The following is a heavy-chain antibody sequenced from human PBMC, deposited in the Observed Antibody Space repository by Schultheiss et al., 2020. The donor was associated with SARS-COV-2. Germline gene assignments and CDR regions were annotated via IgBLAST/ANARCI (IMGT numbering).Heavy chain of an antibody. CDR3: ARDISFDCSSTSCYTDAGGWFDP. J-gene: IGHJ5*02. Sequence: GGSLRLSCVASRFTFSSYGMHWVRQAPGKGLEWVSAISGSGGSTYYADSVKGRFTISRDNSKNTLYLQMNSLRDEDTAVYYCARDISFDCSSTSCYTDAGGWFDPWGQGTLVTVSS. V-gene: IGHV3-23*01. CDR2: ISGSGGST. D-gene: IGHD2-2*02. CDR1: RFTFSSYG.